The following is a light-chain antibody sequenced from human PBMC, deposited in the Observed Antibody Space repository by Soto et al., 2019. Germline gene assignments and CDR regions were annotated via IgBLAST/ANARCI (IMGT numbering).Light chain of an antibody. J-gene: IGKJ5*01. CDR2: GAS. CDR1: QSVSSR. Sequence: KQLPAAVSVSQGERATLSCRASQSVSSRLAWYQQKLGQAPRLLIYGASSRATGIPDRFSGSGSGTDFTLTISRLEPEDFAVDYCQQYGSSPRTCGQGTRLEIK. CDR3: QQYGSSPRT. V-gene: IGKV3-20*01.